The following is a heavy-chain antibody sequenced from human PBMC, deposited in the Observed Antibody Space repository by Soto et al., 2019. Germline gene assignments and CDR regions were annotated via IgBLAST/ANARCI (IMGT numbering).Heavy chain of an antibody. V-gene: IGHV1-18*01. D-gene: IGHD2-2*01. CDR2: ISGYNGNT. Sequence: ASVKVSCKASGYIFINYGITWVRQAPGQGLEWMGWISGYNGNTKYADKLQGRVTMTTDTSTTTACMELRSLRSDDTAVYYCARDEVPAANWLDRWGQGXLVTVYS. CDR1: GYIFINYG. CDR3: ARDEVPAANWLDR. J-gene: IGHJ5*02.